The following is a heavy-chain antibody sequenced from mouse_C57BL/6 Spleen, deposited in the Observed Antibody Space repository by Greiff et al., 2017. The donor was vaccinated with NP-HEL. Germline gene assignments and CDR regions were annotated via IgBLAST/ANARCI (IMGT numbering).Heavy chain of an antibody. CDR1: GYTFTDYY. D-gene: IGHD1-1*01. CDR2: INPYNGGT. CDR3: ARGELTTVVSDY. J-gene: IGHJ2*01. V-gene: IGHV1-19*01. Sequence: EVQLQQSGPVLVKPGASVKMSCKASGYTFTDYYMNWVKQSHGKSLEWIGVINPYNGGTSYNQKVKGKATLTVDKSSSTAYMELNSLTSEDSAVYYCARGELTTVVSDYWGQGTTLTVSS.